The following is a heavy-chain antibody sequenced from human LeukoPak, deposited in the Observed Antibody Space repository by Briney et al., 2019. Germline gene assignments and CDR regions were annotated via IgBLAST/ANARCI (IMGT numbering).Heavy chain of an antibody. D-gene: IGHD6-19*01. J-gene: IGHJ4*02. V-gene: IGHV3-20*01. CDR2: INWNGGDT. CDR1: GFTLDGYG. Sequence: PGGSLRLSCAASGFTLDGYGMSWVRQGPGKGLEWVSGINWNGGDTDYADSVKGRFTISRDTAKNSLYLQMNSLRAEDTALYHCARDGSSGWYSDYWGQGTLVTVSS. CDR3: ARDGSSGWYSDY.